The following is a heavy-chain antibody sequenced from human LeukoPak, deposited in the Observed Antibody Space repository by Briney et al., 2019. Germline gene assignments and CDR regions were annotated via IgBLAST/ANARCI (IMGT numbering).Heavy chain of an antibody. V-gene: IGHV3-33*01. CDR2: IWYDGSNK. CDR3: ARDCSGGSCYEGY. Sequence: GSLRLSCAASGFTFSSYGMHWVRPAPGKGLEWVAVIWYDGSNKYYADSVKGRFTISRDNSKNTLYLQMNSLRAEDTAVYYCARDCSGGSCYEGYWGQGTLVTVSS. D-gene: IGHD2-15*01. CDR1: GFTFSSYG. J-gene: IGHJ4*02.